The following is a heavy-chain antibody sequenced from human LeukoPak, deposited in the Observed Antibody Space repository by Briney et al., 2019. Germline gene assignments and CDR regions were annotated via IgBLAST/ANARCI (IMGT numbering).Heavy chain of an antibody. J-gene: IGHJ6*03. CDR3: AKILMPQYYYYYYMDV. CDR2: ISGSGGST. Sequence: GGSLRLSCAASGFTFSIFAMSWVRQAPGKGLEWVSAISGSGGSTYYADSVKGRFTISRDNSKNTLYLQMNSPRAEDTAVYYCAKILMPQYYYYYYMDVWGKGTTVTVSS. CDR1: GFTFSIFA. D-gene: IGHD2-2*01. V-gene: IGHV3-23*01.